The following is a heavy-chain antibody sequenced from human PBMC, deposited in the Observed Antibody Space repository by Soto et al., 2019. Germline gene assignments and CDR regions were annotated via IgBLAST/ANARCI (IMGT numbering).Heavy chain of an antibody. J-gene: IGHJ6*03. CDR1: GGTFSNYT. Sequence: QVQLVQSGAEVKKPGSSVKVSCKASGGTFSNYTINWVRQAPGQGLEWMGRIIPILNVANYAQKFQGRVTITADKSTNTAYKELRSLRSEDAAVYYCARGVEELDYYYYYYMDVWGKGTTVTVSS. D-gene: IGHD1-7*01. CDR2: IIPILNVA. CDR3: ARGVEELDYYYYYYMDV. V-gene: IGHV1-69*02.